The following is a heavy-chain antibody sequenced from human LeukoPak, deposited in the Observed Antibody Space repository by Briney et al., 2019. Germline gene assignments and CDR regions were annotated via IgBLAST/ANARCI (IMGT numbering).Heavy chain of an antibody. CDR3: ARNYGSGTDRGY. J-gene: IGHJ4*02. CDR2: ISAYNGNT. CDR1: GYTFTSYG. D-gene: IGHD3-10*01. V-gene: IGHV1-18*01. Sequence: GASVKVSCKASGYTFTSYGINWVRQAPGQGLKWMGWISAYNGNTNYAQELQGRVTMTTDTSTTTAYMELRSLRSDDTAVYYCARNYGSGTDRGYWGQGTLVTVSS.